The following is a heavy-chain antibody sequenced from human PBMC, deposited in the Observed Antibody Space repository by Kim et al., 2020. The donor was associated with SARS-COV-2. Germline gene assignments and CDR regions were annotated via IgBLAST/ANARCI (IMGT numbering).Heavy chain of an antibody. CDR1: GFTFSNAW. D-gene: IGHD2-15*01. CDR3: TTDQPAYCSGGSCYRY. J-gene: IGHJ4*02. Sequence: GGSLRLSCAASGFTFSNAWMSWVRQAPGKGLEWVGRIKSKTDGGTTDYAAPVKGRFTIARDDSKNTLYLQMNSLKTEDTAVYYCTTDQPAYCSGGSCYRYWGQGTLVTVSS. V-gene: IGHV3-15*01. CDR2: IKSKTDGGTT.